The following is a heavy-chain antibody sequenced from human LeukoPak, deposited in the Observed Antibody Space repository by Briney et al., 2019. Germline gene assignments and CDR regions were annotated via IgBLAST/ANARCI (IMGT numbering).Heavy chain of an antibody. V-gene: IGHV1-24*01. CDR1: GDILTELS. Sequence: ASVKVSCKVSGDILTELSIHWVRQTPGKGFEWMGGFDPAAGTTLYAQTFQDRIIMTEDTSTGTTSVELGSLTSDDTAIYYCATLAVPAAKRGVWGQGTLVTVSS. CDR3: ATLAVPAAKRGV. J-gene: IGHJ4*01. CDR2: FDPAAGTT. D-gene: IGHD3-10*01.